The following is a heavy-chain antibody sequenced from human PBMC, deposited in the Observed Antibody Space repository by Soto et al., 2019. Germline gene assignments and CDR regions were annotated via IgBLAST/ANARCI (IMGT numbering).Heavy chain of an antibody. CDR3: ARQIYDSDTGPNFRYYSDS. V-gene: IGHV5-10-1*01. D-gene: IGHD3-22*01. J-gene: IGHJ4*02. Sequence: PGESLKISCKGSGYSFAGYWITWVRQKPGKGLEWMGRIDPSDSQTYYSPSFRGHVTISVTKSITTVFLQWSSLRASDTAMYYCARQIYDSDTGPNFRYYSDSWGQGTPVTVSS. CDR1: GYSFAGYW. CDR2: IDPSDSQT.